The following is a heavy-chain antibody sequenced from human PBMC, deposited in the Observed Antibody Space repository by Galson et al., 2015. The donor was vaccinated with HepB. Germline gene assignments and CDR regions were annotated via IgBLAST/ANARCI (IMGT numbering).Heavy chain of an antibody. CDR1: GGSFSGYY. CDR2: INHSGST. CDR3: PRIWSGYRSRNWFDP. Sequence: SETLSLTCAVYGGSFSGYYWSWIRQPPGKGLEWIGEINHSGSTNYNPSLKSRVTISVDTSKNQFSLKLSSVTAADTALYYCPRIWSGYRSRNWFDPWGQGTLVTVSS. D-gene: IGHD3-3*01. J-gene: IGHJ5*02. V-gene: IGHV4-34*01.